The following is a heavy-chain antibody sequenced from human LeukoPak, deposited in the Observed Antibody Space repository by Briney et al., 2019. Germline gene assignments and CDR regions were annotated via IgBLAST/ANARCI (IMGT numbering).Heavy chain of an antibody. CDR2: INPNSGGT. CDR1: GYTFTGYY. J-gene: IGHJ4*02. CDR3: ARDMELGYSSGWYENY. Sequence: GASAKVSCKASGYTFTGYYMHWVRQAPGQGLEWMGWINPNSGGTNYAQKFQGRVTMTRDTSISTAYMELSRLRSDDTAVYYCARDMELGYSSGWYENYWGQGTLVTVSS. D-gene: IGHD6-19*01. V-gene: IGHV1-2*02.